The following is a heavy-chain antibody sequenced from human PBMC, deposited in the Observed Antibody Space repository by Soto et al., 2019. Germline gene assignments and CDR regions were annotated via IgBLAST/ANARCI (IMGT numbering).Heavy chain of an antibody. CDR3: AKPSSSGRTAYYYGMDV. J-gene: IGHJ6*02. CDR2: ISYDGINK. D-gene: IGHD6-19*01. CDR1: GFTFSNYG. Sequence: PGGSLRLSCAASGFTFSNYGMHWVRQAPGKGLEWVAVISYDGINKYYADSVKGRFTISKDNSKNTLFLEMNSLRAEDTAVYYCAKPSSSGRTAYYYGMDVWGQGTTVTVS. V-gene: IGHV3-30*18.